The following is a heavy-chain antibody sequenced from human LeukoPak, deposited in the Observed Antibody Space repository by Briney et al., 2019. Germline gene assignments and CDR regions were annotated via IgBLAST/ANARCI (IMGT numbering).Heavy chain of an antibody. D-gene: IGHD6-13*01. CDR2: IFYSGST. J-gene: IGHJ3*02. CDR1: GGSISSYY. V-gene: IGHV4-59*08. CDR3: ARRGSSSWYGGAFDI. Sequence: SETLSLTCTVSGGSISSYYWNWIRQPPGKGLEWIGYIFYSGSTNYNPSLKSRVTISVDTSKNQFSLKLSSVTAADTAVYYCARRGSSSWYGGAFDIWGQGTMVTVSS.